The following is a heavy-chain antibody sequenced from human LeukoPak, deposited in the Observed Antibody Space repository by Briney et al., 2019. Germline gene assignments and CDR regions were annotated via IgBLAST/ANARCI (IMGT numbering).Heavy chain of an antibody. D-gene: IGHD6-13*01. V-gene: IGHV3-23*01. CDR2: ISAIGGST. CDR3: AKRIAAVGPYFDY. CDR1: GFTFSNYA. J-gene: IGHJ4*02. Sequence: PAGSLRLSGAASGFTFSNYAMSWGRQAPGMGLEWVSGISAIGGSTYYAGSVKGRFTISRDNSKSTLYLQMNTLRAEETAVYYCAKRIAAVGPYFDYWGQGTLVTVSS.